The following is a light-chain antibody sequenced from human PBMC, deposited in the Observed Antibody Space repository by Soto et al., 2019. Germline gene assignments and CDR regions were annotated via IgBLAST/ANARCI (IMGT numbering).Light chain of an antibody. Sequence: QSVLTQPASVSGSPGQSITISCTGSSSDVGGYNYVSWYQQYPGKAPKLIISEVTNWPSGVSDRFSGSKSGNTASLTISGLQADDEADYYCCSYTGTSNPYVFGTGTKVTVL. CDR1: SSDVGGYNY. V-gene: IGLV2-14*01. CDR2: EVT. J-gene: IGLJ1*01. CDR3: CSYTGTSNPYV.